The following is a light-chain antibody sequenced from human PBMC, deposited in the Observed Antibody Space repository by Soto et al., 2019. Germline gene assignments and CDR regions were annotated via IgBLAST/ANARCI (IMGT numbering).Light chain of an antibody. V-gene: IGKV3-20*01. CDR3: QQYDSSMGLT. CDR1: QSVSSSS. J-gene: IGKJ4*01. CDR2: GAS. Sequence: EIALTQSPGTMALSQGERATLSCRASQSVSSSSLAWYQQKPGQAPRLLIYGASSRTTSIPDRFSGSGSGTDFTLTISRLEHEDFAVYYCQQYDSSMGLTFDGVTKVEIK.